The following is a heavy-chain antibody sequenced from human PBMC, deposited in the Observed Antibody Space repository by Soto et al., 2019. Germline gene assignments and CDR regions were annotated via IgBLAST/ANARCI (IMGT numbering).Heavy chain of an antibody. J-gene: IGHJ4*02. CDR2: IYHSGDT. Sequence: PSETLSLTCDVSGDSITNNWWSWVRQPPGEGLEWIGEIYHSGDTNYNPPLKSRVTISMDKSKTQFFLKLSSVTAADTAVYYCVRNTDYALAYWGQGSLVTVSS. CDR3: VRNTDYALAY. V-gene: IGHV4-4*02. CDR1: GDSITNNW. D-gene: IGHD4-17*01.